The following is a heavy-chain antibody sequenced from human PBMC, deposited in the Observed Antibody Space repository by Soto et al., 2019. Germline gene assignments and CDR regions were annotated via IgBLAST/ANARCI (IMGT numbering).Heavy chain of an antibody. Sequence: QVQLQQWGAGLLKPSETLSLTCAVYGGSFSGYYWTWIRQPPGTGLEWIGEINHSGSTNYNPSLKSRVTLSVDTSKHQFSPKLTSVTAADTAVYYCARDQITGLFDYWGQGTLVTVSS. CDR1: GGSFSGYY. J-gene: IGHJ4*02. CDR2: INHSGST. CDR3: ARDQITGLFDY. D-gene: IGHD3-16*01. V-gene: IGHV4-34*01.